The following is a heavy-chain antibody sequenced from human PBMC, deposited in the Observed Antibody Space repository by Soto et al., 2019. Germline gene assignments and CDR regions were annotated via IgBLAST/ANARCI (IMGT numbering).Heavy chain of an antibody. V-gene: IGHV5-51*01. CDR2: IHPGDSDT. D-gene: IGHD3-22*01. Sequence: PGESLKISCKGPGYSFTNYWIGWVRQMPGRGLEWMGLIHPGDSDTRYSPSFQGQVTISADKSISTAYLQWTSLKASDTAMYYCARDRSFDYWGQGTLVTVS. CDR1: GYSFTNYW. J-gene: IGHJ4*02. CDR3: ARDRSFDY.